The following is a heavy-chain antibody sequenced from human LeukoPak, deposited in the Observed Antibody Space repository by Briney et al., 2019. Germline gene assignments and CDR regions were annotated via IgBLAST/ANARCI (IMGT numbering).Heavy chain of an antibody. D-gene: IGHD4-23*01. CDR2: IWYDGNKK. CDR1: GFIFSTYG. V-gene: IGHV3-33*01. J-gene: IGHJ4*02. Sequence: PGRSLRLSCAAPGFIFSTYGMHWVRQAPGKGLEWVAVIWYDGNKKYYTDSVKGRFTISRDNPKNTVYLQMNSLRAEDTAVYYCAGASGGFDYWGQGTLVTVSS. CDR3: AGASGGFDY.